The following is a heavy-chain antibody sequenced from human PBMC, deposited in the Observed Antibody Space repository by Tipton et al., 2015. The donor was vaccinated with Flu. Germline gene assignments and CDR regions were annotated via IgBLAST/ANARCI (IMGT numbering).Heavy chain of an antibody. CDR2: IYYSGST. V-gene: IGHV4-59*01. CDR3: ARELNYGMDV. J-gene: IGHJ6*02. CDR1: GGSISSYY. Sequence: LSLSCTVSGGSISSYYWSWIRQPPGKGLEWIGYIYYSGSTNYNPSLKSRVTISVDTSKNQFSLKLSSVTAADTAVYYCARELNYGMDVWGQGTTVTVSS.